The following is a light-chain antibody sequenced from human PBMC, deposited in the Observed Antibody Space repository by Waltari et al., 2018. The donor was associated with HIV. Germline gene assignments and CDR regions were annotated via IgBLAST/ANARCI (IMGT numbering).Light chain of an antibody. J-gene: IGLJ2*01. CDR3: ASYAGRNTLV. V-gene: IGLV2-8*01. CDR1: ASDVGAYNY. Sequence: QSALTQPPSASGSPGQSVTISCTGKASDVGAYNYVSWYQQHPGKPPKLIIYEVFRRPSGVPYRFSGSKSGNPASLTVSGLQAEDEANYYFASYAGRNTLVFGGGTKLTVL. CDR2: EVF.